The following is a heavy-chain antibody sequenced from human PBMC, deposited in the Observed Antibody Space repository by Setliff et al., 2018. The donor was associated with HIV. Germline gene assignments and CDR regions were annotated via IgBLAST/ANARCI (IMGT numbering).Heavy chain of an antibody. CDR2: VYHSGST. CDR3: ARGRPHVDY. V-gene: IGHV4-38-2*02. CDR1: GYSVNSDYL. D-gene: IGHD6-6*01. Sequence: SETLSLTCTVSGYSVNSDYLRCWIRQPPGKGLEWIGSVYHSGSTYYNPSLKGRVTTSIDTSKNQFSLKLNSVTAADTAVYYCARGRPHVDYWGQGTLVTVSS. J-gene: IGHJ4*02.